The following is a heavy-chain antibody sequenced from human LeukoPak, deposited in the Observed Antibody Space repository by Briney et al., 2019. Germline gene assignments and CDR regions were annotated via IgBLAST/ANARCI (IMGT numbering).Heavy chain of an antibody. V-gene: IGHV1-8*03. J-gene: IGHJ4*02. CDR3: ARGLPGSSWAIDY. D-gene: IGHD6-13*01. Sequence: ASVKVSCKASGYTFTSYNINWVRQAPGQGLEWMGWVNPNSGNTGYAQKFQGRVTITRNTSISTAYMELSSLRSEDTAVYYCARGLPGSSWAIDYWGQGTLVTVSS. CDR1: GYTFTSYN. CDR2: VNPNSGNT.